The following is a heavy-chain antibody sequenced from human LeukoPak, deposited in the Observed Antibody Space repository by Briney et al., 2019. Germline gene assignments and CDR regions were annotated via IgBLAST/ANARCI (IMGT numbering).Heavy chain of an antibody. V-gene: IGHV1-69*05. CDR3: ARGEREIQPFAFDI. Sequence: ASVKVSCKASGGTFSSYAISWVRQAPGQGLEWMGGIIPIFGTANYAQKFQGRVTITTDESTSTAYMELSSLRSEDTAVYYCARGEREIQPFAFDIWGQGTMVTVSS. D-gene: IGHD5-18*01. J-gene: IGHJ3*02. CDR1: GGTFSSYA. CDR2: IIPIFGTA.